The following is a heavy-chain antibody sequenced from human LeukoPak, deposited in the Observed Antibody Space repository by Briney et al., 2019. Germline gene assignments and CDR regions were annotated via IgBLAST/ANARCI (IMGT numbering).Heavy chain of an antibody. Sequence: PGGSLRLSCAASGFTFSSYGMHWVRQAPGKGLEWVAVIWYDGSNKYYADSVKGRFTISRDNSKNTLYLQMNSLRAEDTAVYYCAKVPYYYDSSGYIYFDYWGQGTLVTVSS. V-gene: IGHV3-33*06. CDR1: GFTFSSYG. CDR3: AKVPYYYDSSGYIYFDY. J-gene: IGHJ4*02. CDR2: IWYDGSNK. D-gene: IGHD3-22*01.